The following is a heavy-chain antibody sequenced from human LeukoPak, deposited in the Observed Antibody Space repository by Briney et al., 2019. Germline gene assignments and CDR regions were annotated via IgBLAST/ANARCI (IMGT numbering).Heavy chain of an antibody. D-gene: IGHD1-26*01. CDR2: IYNIGST. J-gene: IGHJ3*02. V-gene: IGHV4-59*01. Sequence: YPSETLSLTCTVSGGSLSSYYWNWIRQPPGKGLEWIGYIYNIGSTNYNPSLNSRVTISVDTSKSQFSLKLTSVTAADTAVYYCARGERVGASDTFDIWGQGTVVTVSS. CDR1: GGSLSSYY. CDR3: ARGERVGASDTFDI.